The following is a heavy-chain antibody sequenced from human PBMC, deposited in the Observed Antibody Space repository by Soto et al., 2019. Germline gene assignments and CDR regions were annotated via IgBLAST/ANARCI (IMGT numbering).Heavy chain of an antibody. CDR2: IIPILGIA. D-gene: IGHD2-2*01. J-gene: IGHJ3*02. CDR1: GGTFSSYT. V-gene: IGHV1-69*02. Sequence: ASVKVSCKASGGTFSSYTISWVRQAPGQGLEWMGRIIPILGIANYAQKFQGRVTITADKSTSTAYMELSSLRSEDTAVYYCARGRVPAAIVEDDAFDIWGQGTMVTVSS. CDR3: ARGRVPAAIVEDDAFDI.